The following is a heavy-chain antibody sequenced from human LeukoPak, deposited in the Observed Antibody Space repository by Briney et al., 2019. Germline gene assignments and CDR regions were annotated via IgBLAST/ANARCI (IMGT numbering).Heavy chain of an antibody. CDR2: IIPIFGTA. CDR3: ARSSGWYSDDYFDY. D-gene: IGHD6-19*01. CDR1: GGTFSSYA. V-gene: IGHV1-69*13. J-gene: IGHJ4*02. Sequence: SVKVSCKASGGTFSSYAISWVRQAPGQGLEWMGGIIPIFGTANYAQKFQGRVTITADESTSTAYMELSSLRSDDTAVYYCARSSGWYSDDYFDYWGQGTLVTVSS.